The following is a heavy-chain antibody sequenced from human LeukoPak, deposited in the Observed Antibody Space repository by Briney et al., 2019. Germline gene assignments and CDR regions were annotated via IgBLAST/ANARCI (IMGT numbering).Heavy chain of an antibody. CDR1: GFTFSSYE. CDR2: ISSGGNTI. CDR3: AREGTAMVSFDY. D-gene: IGHD5-18*01. V-gene: IGHV3-48*03. J-gene: IGHJ4*02. Sequence: GGSLRLSCAASGFTFSSYEMNWVRQAPGKGLEWVSYISSGGNTIYYADSVKGRFTISRDNAKNSLYLQMNSLRAEDTAVYYCAREGTAMVSFDYWVQGTLVTVSS.